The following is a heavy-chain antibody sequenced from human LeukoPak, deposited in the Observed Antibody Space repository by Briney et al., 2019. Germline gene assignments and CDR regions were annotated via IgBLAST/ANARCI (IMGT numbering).Heavy chain of an antibody. CDR2: VNHSGST. CDR1: GGSISSYY. CDR3: ARRYDFWSGYYDY. V-gene: IGHV4-34*01. D-gene: IGHD3-3*01. J-gene: IGHJ4*02. Sequence: SETLSLTCTVSGGSISSYYWSWIRQPAGKGLEWIGEVNHSGSTNYNPSLKSRVAISVDTSKNQFSLKLSSVTAADTAVYYCARRYDFWSGYYDYWGQGTLVTVSS.